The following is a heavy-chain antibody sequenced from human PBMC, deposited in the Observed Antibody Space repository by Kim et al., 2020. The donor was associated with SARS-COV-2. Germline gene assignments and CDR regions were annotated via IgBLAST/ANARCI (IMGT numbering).Heavy chain of an antibody. D-gene: IGHD1-26*01. V-gene: IGHV3-23*01. CDR3: AKEKSAYGTYNY. CDR2: VSYSGDDR. CDR1: GFTFSSYA. J-gene: IGHJ4*02. Sequence: GGSLRLSCAASGFTFSSYAMSWVRQAPGKGLEWVSGVSYSGDDRYYADSVKDRFTVSRDNSKNTLYLQMNSLRAEDTAIYYCAKEKSAYGTYNYWSQGALVTVSS.